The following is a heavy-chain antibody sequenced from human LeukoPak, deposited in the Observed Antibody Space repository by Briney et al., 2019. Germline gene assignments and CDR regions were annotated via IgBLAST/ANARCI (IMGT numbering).Heavy chain of an antibody. V-gene: IGHV3-33*01. CDR3: ARSGGDFYDSSGYGVIDY. CDR2: IWYDGSNK. D-gene: IGHD3-22*01. J-gene: IGHJ4*02. CDR1: GFSFGSYG. Sequence: PGGSLRLSCEASGFSFGSYGMHWVRQAPGKGLEWVAAIWYDGSNKYQRDSLKGRVTISRDNSKSKLYLQMNSLRVEDTAFYYCARSGGDFYDSSGYGVIDYWGQGTLVTVSS.